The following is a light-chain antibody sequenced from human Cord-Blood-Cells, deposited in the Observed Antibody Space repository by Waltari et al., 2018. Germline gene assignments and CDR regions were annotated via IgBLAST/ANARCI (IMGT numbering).Light chain of an antibody. CDR2: AAS. CDR1: QSISSY. J-gene: IGKJ3*01. V-gene: IGKV1-39*01. Sequence: DIQMTQSPSSLSASVGDRVTITCRASQSISSYLKWYQQKTGKAPKLLIYAASSLHSGVPSRFSGSGAWKDFTLTISSLQPEDFATYYCQQSYRTPPTFGPGTKVDIK. CDR3: QQSYRTPPT.